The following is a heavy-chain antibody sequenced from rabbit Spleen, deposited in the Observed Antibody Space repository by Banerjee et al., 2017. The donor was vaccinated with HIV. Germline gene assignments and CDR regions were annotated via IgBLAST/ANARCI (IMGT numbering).Heavy chain of an antibody. J-gene: IGHJ4*01. Sequence: QSLEESGGDLVKPGASLTLTCTASGVSFSISSYMCWVRQAPGKGLEWIACIDSGSSGFTYYASWAKGRFTISKTSSTTVTLQMTRLTAADTATYFCARGEHFSVGFSAFAIYLDLWGQGTLVTVS. CDR1: GVSFSISSY. CDR3: ARGEHFSVGFSAFAIYLDL. V-gene: IGHV1S40*01. CDR2: IDSGSSGFT. D-gene: IGHD6-1*01.